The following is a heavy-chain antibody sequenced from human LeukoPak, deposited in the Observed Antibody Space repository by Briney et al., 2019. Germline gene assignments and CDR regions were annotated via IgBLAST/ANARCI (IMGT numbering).Heavy chain of an antibody. Sequence: PSETLSLTCTVSGGFITAYYWSWIRQPPGKGLEWIGYIYYSGSTNYNPSLKSRVTISVDTSKNQFSLKLSSVTAADTAVYYCARAKEGYSYGYWLFDPWGQGTLVTVSS. CDR2: IYYSGST. CDR3: ARAKEGYSYGYWLFDP. D-gene: IGHD5-18*01. J-gene: IGHJ5*02. CDR1: GGFITAYY. V-gene: IGHV4-59*01.